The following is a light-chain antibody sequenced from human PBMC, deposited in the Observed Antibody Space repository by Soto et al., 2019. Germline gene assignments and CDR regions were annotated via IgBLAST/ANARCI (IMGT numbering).Light chain of an antibody. CDR3: QQYGSIPWP. CDR1: QSFRGL. J-gene: IGKJ1*01. V-gene: IGKV3-20*01. CDR2: DAS. Sequence: GLTEDPVGQSLTPGETATLTCRTSQSFRGLLAWYQQKPGQAPRLLIYDASSRATGIPDRFSGSGSGTDFTLTISRLEPEDFAVYYCQQYGSIPWPFGQGTKVDIK.